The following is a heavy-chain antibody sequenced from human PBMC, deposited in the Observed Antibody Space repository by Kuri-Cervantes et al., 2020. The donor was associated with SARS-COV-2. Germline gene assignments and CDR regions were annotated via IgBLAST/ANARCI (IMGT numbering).Heavy chain of an antibody. CDR2: IKSKTDGGTT. J-gene: IGHJ1*01. CDR3: ARDASYSGTYGSFQH. V-gene: IGHV3-15*01. D-gene: IGHD1-26*01. Sequence: GESLKISCAASGFTFSSYSMNWVRQAPGKGLEWVGRIKSKTDGGTTDYAASVKGRFTISRDDSKNTLYLQMNTLKTEDTAVFYCARDASYSGTYGSFQHWGQGTLVTVSS. CDR1: GFTFSSYS.